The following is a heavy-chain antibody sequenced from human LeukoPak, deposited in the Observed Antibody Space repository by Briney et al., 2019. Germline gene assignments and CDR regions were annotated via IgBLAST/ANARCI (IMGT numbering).Heavy chain of an antibody. Sequence: SVKVSCTASGGTFSSYAISWVRQAPGQGLEWMGGIIPIFGTANYAQKFQGRVTTTADESTSTAYMELSSLRSEDTAVYYCAREAKKGYYDSSGHIDPWGQGTLVTVSS. CDR1: GGTFSSYA. CDR2: IIPIFGTA. J-gene: IGHJ5*02. D-gene: IGHD3-22*01. V-gene: IGHV1-69*13. CDR3: AREAKKGYYDSSGHIDP.